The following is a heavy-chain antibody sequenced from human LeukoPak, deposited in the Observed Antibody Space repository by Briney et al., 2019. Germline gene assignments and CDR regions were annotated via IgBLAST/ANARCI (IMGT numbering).Heavy chain of an antibody. Sequence: GESLRLSCAASGFTVSRNYMAWVRQAPGKGLEWVSYISSSGSTIYDADSVKGRFTISRGNAKNSLYLQMNSLRAEDTAVYYCAELGITMIGGVWGKGTTVTISS. CDR3: AELGITMIGGV. CDR2: ISSSGSTI. V-gene: IGHV3-48*03. J-gene: IGHJ6*04. CDR1: GFTVSRNY. D-gene: IGHD3-10*02.